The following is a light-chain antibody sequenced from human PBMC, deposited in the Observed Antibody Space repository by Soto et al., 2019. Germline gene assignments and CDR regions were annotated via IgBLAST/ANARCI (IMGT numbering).Light chain of an antibody. CDR1: SSDSGTYSI. V-gene: IGLV2-23*01. Sequence: QSVLAQPASVSGSPGQSITISCTGSSSDSGTYSIVSWYQQSPGKVPKVIIYEDTKRPSGVSNRFSASKSGNTASLTISGLRAEDEAFYYCCSSAHTNSYVFGTGTQLTVL. CDR2: EDT. J-gene: IGLJ1*01. CDR3: CSSAHTNSYV.